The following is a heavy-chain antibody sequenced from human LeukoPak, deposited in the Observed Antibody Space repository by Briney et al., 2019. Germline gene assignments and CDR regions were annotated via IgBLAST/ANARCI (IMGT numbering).Heavy chain of an antibody. CDR1: GFTFSSYS. D-gene: IGHD2-15*01. J-gene: IGHJ6*02. V-gene: IGHV3-48*01. Sequence: GGSLRLSCAASGFTFSSYSMNWVRQAPGKGLEWVSYISSSSSSIYYADSVKGRFTISRDNAKNSLYLQMNSLRAEDTAVYYCAREFVVVVAAMRKNYYYGTDVWGQGTTVTVSS. CDR2: ISSSSSSI. CDR3: AREFVVVVAAMRKNYYYGTDV.